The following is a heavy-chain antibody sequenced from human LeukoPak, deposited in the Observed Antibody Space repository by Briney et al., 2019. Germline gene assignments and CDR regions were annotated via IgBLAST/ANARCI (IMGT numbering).Heavy chain of an antibody. V-gene: IGHV3-7*02. Sequence: GGSLRLSCAASGFTFSSYWMSWVRQAPGKGLEWVANIKEDGSEKYYVDSVKGRFTISRDNAKNSLYLQMNSLGAEGTAVYYCASFGSSWYGAFDIWGQGIVVTVSS. CDR3: ASFGSSWYGAFDI. CDR1: GFTFSSYW. J-gene: IGHJ3*02. D-gene: IGHD6-13*01. CDR2: IKEDGSEK.